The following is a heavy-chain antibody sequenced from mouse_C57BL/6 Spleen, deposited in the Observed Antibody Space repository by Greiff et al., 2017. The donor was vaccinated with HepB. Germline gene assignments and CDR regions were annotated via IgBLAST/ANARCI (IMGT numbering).Heavy chain of an antibody. CDR1: GFTFSDYG. CDR2: ISSGSSTI. J-gene: IGHJ3*01. D-gene: IGHD1-1*01. V-gene: IGHV5-17*01. Sequence: EVNVVESGGGLVKPGGSLKLSCAASGFTFSDYGMHWVRQAPEKGLEWVAYISSGSSTIYYADTVKGRFTISRDNAKNTLFLQMTSLRSEDTAMYYCARIYYGSSSFAYWGQGTLVTVSA. CDR3: ARIYYGSSSFAY.